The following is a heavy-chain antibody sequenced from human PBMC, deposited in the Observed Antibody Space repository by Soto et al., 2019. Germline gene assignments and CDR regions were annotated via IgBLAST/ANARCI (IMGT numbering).Heavy chain of an antibody. CDR3: ASEEKYYDIWTGSTNRDYGMYV. D-gene: IGHD3-9*01. Sequence: QVQLQASGPGLVKPSGTLSLTCAVSGGSISRSNWWSWVRQPPGKGLEWIGEIYHSGSTNYNPSRKSRVTISVDKSKNQVSLKLSSVAAADTAVYYSASEEKYYDIWTGSTNRDYGMYVWGQGTTVTVAS. V-gene: IGHV4-4*02. CDR1: GGSISRSNW. J-gene: IGHJ6*02. CDR2: IYHSGST.